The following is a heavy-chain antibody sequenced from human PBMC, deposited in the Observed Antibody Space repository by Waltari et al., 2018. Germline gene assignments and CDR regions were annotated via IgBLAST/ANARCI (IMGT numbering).Heavy chain of an antibody. CDR3: ARDRGRGLYLDT. J-gene: IGHJ5*02. CDR2: VRTTGKT. CDR1: W. D-gene: IGHD2-15*01. Sequence: WSGWGRKTPGGGLEWIGQVRTTGKTNYNPSLDSRVTISIDTSARRFSLTLASVSAADTAIYFCARDRGRGLYLDTWGQGTLVTVSP. V-gene: IGHV4-4*01.